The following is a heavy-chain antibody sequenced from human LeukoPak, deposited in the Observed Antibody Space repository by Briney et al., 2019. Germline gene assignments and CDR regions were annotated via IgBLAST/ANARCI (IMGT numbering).Heavy chain of an antibody. Sequence: PSETLSLTCAVYGGSFSGYYWSWIRQPPGKGLEWIGEINHSGSTNYNPSLKSRVTISADTSKNQFSLKLSSVTAADTAVYYCARGRITMVRGVRTFDYWGQGTLVTVSS. CDR3: ARGRITMVRGVRTFDY. D-gene: IGHD3-10*01. V-gene: IGHV4-34*01. CDR1: GGSFSGYY. CDR2: INHSGST. J-gene: IGHJ4*02.